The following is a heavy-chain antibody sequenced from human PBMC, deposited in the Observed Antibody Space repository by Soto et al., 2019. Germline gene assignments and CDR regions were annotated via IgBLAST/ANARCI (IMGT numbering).Heavy chain of an antibody. CDR3: AKVRPPRDCTRTSCLGAFDI. J-gene: IGHJ3*02. Sequence: GGSLRLSCAASGFTFSSYGMHWVRQAPGKGLEWDSAITASGDTTYYADSVKGRFTISRDNSKSTMYLQMNSLRAEDTAVYYCAKVRPPRDCTRTSCLGAFDIRGQGPMVTGS. CDR1: GFTFSSYG. CDR2: ITASGDTT. V-gene: IGHV3-23*01. D-gene: IGHD2-2*01.